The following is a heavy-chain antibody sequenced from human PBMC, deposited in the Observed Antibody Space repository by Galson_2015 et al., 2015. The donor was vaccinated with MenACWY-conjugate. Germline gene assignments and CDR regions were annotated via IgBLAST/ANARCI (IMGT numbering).Heavy chain of an antibody. V-gene: IGHV3-23*01. CDR1: GFTFSSYA. J-gene: IGHJ6*02. CDR2: ISGGGGGT. D-gene: IGHD6-25*01. CDR3: AIDLSAKGYYYYGMGV. Sequence: SLRLSCAASGFTFSSYAMSWVRQAPGKGLERVATISGGGGGTFYADSVKGRFTISRDNSKNTQYLEMNSLRAEDTAVYYCAIDLSAKGYYYYGMGVWGQGTTVTVSS.